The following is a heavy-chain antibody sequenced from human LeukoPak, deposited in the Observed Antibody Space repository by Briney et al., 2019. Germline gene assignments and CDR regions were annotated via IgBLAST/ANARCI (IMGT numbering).Heavy chain of an antibody. CDR1: GGSISSGDYY. Sequence: PSQTLSLTCTVSGGSISSGDYYWSWIRQPPGKGLEWIGYIYYSGSTYYNPSLKSRVTISADTSKNQFSLKLSSVTAADTAVYYCARGSYYYGSGRDYWGQGTLVTVSS. CDR2: IYYSGST. V-gene: IGHV4-30-4*01. D-gene: IGHD3-10*01. J-gene: IGHJ4*02. CDR3: ARGSYYYGSGRDY.